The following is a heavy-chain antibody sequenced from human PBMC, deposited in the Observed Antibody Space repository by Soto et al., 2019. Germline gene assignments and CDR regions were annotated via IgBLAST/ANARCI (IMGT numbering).Heavy chain of an antibody. V-gene: IGHV3-7*05. Sequence: PGGSLRLSCAASGFTFSSYWMSWVCQAPGKGLGWVANIKQDGSEKYYVDSVKGRFTISRDNAKNSLYLQMNSLRAEDAAVYYCARGYYDSSGYYYFFDYWGQGTLVTVSS. J-gene: IGHJ4*02. CDR1: GFTFSSYW. D-gene: IGHD3-22*01. CDR3: ARGYYDSSGYYYFFDY. CDR2: IKQDGSEK.